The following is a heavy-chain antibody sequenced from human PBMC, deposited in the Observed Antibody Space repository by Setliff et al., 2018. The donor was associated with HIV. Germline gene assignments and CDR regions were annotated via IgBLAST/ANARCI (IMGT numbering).Heavy chain of an antibody. CDR2: INHSGST. CDR3: AAWGPRYSYAPYF. CDR1: NGSFSGYY. V-gene: IGHV4-34*01. J-gene: IGHJ4*01. D-gene: IGHD5-18*01. Sequence: PSETLSLTCAVYNGSFSGYYWTWIRQPPGKGLEWIGEINHSGSTNYSPSLKSRVTISVDASRNQFSLRLSSVTAADTAVYYCAAWGPRYSYAPYFWGHGALVTVSS.